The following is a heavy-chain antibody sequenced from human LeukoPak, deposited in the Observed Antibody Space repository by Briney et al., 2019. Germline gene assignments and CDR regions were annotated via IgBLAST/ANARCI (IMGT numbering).Heavy chain of an antibody. Sequence: PSETLSLTCTVSGGSISSYYWSWIRQPPGKGLEWIGYIYYSGSTNYNPSLKSRVTISVDTSKNQFSLKLSSVTAAGTAVYYCARHRYYYDSSGYYAYPDAFDIWGQGTMVTVSS. CDR3: ARHRYYYDSSGYYAYPDAFDI. D-gene: IGHD3-22*01. CDR1: GGSISSYY. V-gene: IGHV4-59*08. J-gene: IGHJ3*02. CDR2: IYYSGST.